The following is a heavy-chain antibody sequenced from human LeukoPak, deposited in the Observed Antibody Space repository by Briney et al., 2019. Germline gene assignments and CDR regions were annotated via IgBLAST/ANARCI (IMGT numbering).Heavy chain of an antibody. CDR2: IYYSGST. CDR3: ARTHCDFWSMDV. CDR1: GGSISSYY. Sequence: PSETLSLTCTVSGGSISSYYWSWIRQPPGKGLEWIGYIYYSGSTNYDPSLKSRVTISVDTSKNQFSLKLSSVTAADTAVYYCARTHCDFWSMDVWGQGTTVTVSS. V-gene: IGHV4-59*01. J-gene: IGHJ6*02. D-gene: IGHD3-3*01.